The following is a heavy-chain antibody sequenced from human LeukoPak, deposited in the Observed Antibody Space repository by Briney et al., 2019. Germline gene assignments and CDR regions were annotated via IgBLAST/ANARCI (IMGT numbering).Heavy chain of an antibody. J-gene: IGHJ4*02. CDR3: ARSLDLLWLHYFDY. CDR2: IIPIFGTA. D-gene: IGHD3-10*01. V-gene: IGHV1-69*06. CDR1: GGTFSSYA. Sequence: SVKVSCKASGGTFSSYAISWVRQAPGQGLEWMGGIIPIFGTANYAQKFQGRVTITADKSTSTAYMELSSLRSEDTAVYYCARSLDLLWLHYFDYWGQGTLVTVSS.